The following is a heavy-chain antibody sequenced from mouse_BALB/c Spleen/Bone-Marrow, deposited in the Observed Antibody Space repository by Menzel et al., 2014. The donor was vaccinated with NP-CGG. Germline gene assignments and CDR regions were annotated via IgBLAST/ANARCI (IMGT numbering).Heavy chain of an antibody. CDR2: INPDSSTI. V-gene: IGHV4-1*02. CDR1: GFDFSGFW. Sequence: DVKLVESGGGLVQPGGSLKLSCAASGFDFSGFWMGWVRQAPGEGLEWIGEINPDSSTINYTPSLKDRFIISRDNAKNTLYLQMSKVRSEDTALYYCARLGYYGGFAYWGQGTLVTVSA. J-gene: IGHJ3*01. CDR3: ARLGYYGGFAY. D-gene: IGHD2-3*01.